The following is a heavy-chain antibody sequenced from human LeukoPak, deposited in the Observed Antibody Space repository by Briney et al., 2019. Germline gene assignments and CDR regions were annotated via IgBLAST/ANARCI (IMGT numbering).Heavy chain of an antibody. CDR3: ANIIRKYTSGYYYFDY. Sequence: TGGSLRLSCAASXFTSSSYAMHWVRQAPGKGLEWVADISFDGNNEHYADSVKGRFTISRDNSKNTLYLQMNSLRAEDTAVYYCANIIRKYTSGYYYFDYWGQGTLVTVSS. D-gene: IGHD6-25*01. CDR1: XFTSSSYA. V-gene: IGHV3-30-3*01. J-gene: IGHJ4*02. CDR2: ISFDGNNE.